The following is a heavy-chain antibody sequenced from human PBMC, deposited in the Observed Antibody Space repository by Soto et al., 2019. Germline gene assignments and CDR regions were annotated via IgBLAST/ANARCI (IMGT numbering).Heavy chain of an antibody. CDR1: GGSFSAYY. V-gene: IGHV4-34*01. CDR3: ARGGGIAARHYYYGMDV. Sequence: KPSETLSLTCAVYGGSFSAYYWSWIRQPPGKGLEWIGEINHSGGTSYNPSLKSRVTISVDTSKNPFSLKLSSVTAADTAVYYCARGGGIAARHYYYGMDVWGQGTTVTVSS. J-gene: IGHJ6*02. CDR2: INHSGGT. D-gene: IGHD6-6*01.